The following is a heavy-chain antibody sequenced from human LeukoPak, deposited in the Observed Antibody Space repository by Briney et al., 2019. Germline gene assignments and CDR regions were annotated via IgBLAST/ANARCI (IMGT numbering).Heavy chain of an antibody. V-gene: IGHV3-23*01. Sequence: PGGSLRLSCTASGFTFSSYAMSWVRQAPGKGLEWVSAISGSGGSTYYADSVKGRFTISRDISKNTLYLQMNSLRAEDTAVYYCARDLRSYSYWGQGTLVTVSS. J-gene: IGHJ4*02. CDR2: ISGSGGST. CDR3: ARDLRSYSY. D-gene: IGHD1-26*01. CDR1: GFTFSSYA.